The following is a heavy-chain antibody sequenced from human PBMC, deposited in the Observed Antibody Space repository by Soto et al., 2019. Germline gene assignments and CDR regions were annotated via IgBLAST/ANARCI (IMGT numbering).Heavy chain of an antibody. J-gene: IGHJ4*01. CDR3: ARASTRQSNDGHGLDY. Sequence: XSVKVTCKASGCTFTSYGIIWVRLAPGQGLEWMGGISTYYGYTNYAQKLQGRVTMTTDTSTSTAYMELRSLRSDDTAVYYCARASTRQSNDGHGLDYWGQGTLVTVSS. D-gene: IGHD2-2*01. V-gene: IGHV1-18*04. CDR1: GCTFTSYG. CDR2: ISTYYGYT.